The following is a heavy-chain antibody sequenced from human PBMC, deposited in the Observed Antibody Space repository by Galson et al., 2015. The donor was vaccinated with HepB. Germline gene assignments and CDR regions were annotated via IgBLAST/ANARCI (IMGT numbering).Heavy chain of an antibody. V-gene: IGHV1-69*13. CDR1: GGTFSSYA. CDR3: ARESYCSSTSCSMGGYFDY. J-gene: IGHJ4*02. Sequence: SVKVSCKASGGTFSSYAISWVRQAPGQGLEWMGGIIPIFGTANYAQKFQGRVTITADESTSTAYMELSSLRSEDTAVYYCARESYCSSTSCSMGGYFDYWGQGTLVTVSS. CDR2: IIPIFGTA. D-gene: IGHD2-2*01.